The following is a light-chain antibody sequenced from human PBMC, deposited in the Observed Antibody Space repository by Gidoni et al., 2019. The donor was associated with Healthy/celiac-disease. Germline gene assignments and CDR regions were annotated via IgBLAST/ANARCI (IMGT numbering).Light chain of an antibody. CDR2: AAS. CDR3: QQSYSTPLT. V-gene: IGKV1-39*01. Sequence: DIQMTQSPSSLSASVVDRVTITCRASQSIRSYLNWYQQKPGNAPKLLIYAASSFQSGVPSRFSCRGSWTDFTLPISSLQPDDFATYYCQQSYSTPLTFGGGTKVEIK. CDR1: QSIRSY. J-gene: IGKJ4*01.